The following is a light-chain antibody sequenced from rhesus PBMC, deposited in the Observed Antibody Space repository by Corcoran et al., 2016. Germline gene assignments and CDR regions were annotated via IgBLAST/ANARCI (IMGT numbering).Light chain of an antibody. Sequence: QVVLTQSPATLSLSPGERATLSCRASESVSSYFAWYQQKHGQAPRLLIYGASSRATGIPDRFSGSGSGADFTLTINSLEPEDVGVYHCYQHSSGRTFGQGTKVEIK. J-gene: IGKJ1*01. V-gene: IGKV3-10*01. CDR3: YQHSSGRT. CDR2: GAS. CDR1: ESVSSY.